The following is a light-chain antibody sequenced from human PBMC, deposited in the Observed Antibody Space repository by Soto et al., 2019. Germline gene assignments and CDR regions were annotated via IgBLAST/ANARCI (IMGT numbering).Light chain of an antibody. J-gene: IGKJ1*01. V-gene: IGKV3-20*01. CDR3: RQYGSSGT. CDR1: QSISSN. CDR2: RTS. Sequence: VMTQSPATLSVSPGERATLSCRASQSISSNLAWYQQKPGQAPRLLMFRTSSRATGFPARFSGSGSGTDFTLTISRLEPEDFAVYYCRQYGSSGTFGQGTKVDIK.